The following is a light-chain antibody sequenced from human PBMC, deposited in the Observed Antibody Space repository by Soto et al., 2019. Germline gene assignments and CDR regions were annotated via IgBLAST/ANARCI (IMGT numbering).Light chain of an antibody. J-gene: IGKJ2*01. Sequence: AIRMTQSPSSISASTGDRVTITCRASQGISSFLAWYQQKPGKAPKLLIYAAATLQRGATSRCSASGSGTDFTLTISRLQSEDFATYFGQQYLSYPYTFGQGTKLEI. V-gene: IGKV1-8*01. CDR1: QGISSF. CDR2: AAA. CDR3: QQYLSYPYT.